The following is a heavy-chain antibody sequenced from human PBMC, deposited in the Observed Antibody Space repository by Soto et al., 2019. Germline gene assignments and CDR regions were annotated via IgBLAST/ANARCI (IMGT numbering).Heavy chain of an antibody. D-gene: IGHD3-10*01. J-gene: IGHJ6*02. V-gene: IGHV3-23*01. Sequence: GGSLRLSCAASGFTFSSYSMSWVRQAPGKGLQWVSSISDSGSITSYADSVKGRFTISRDNSKNTLYLQMHSLRAEDTAVYYCAKRGEFGTYYYGMDVWGQGTTVTVSS. CDR2: ISDSGSIT. CDR1: GFTFSSYS. CDR3: AKRGEFGTYYYGMDV.